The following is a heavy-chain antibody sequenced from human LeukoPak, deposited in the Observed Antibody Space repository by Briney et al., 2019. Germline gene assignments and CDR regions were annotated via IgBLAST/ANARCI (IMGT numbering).Heavy chain of an antibody. D-gene: IGHD6-19*01. CDR3: ARLYSSGQAEDYFYYMDV. CDR1: GFTFSGYD. V-gene: IGHV3-73*01. Sequence: GGSLRLSCAPSGFTFSGYDIHWVRQTSEKGLEWVGRITKKGDSYATVYAASVKGRFNISRDDSTNTAYLQMNSLKIEDTAVYYCARLYSSGQAEDYFYYMDVWGKGTTVTISS. CDR2: ITKKGDSYAT. J-gene: IGHJ6*03.